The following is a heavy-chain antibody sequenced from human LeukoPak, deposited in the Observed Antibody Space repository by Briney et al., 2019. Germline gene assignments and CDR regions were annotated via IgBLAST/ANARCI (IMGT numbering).Heavy chain of an antibody. Sequence: GGSLRLSCAASGFTVSSYSMNWVRQAPGKGLEWVSSITTSSSTISYADSVKGRFTISRDNAKNSLYLQMNSLRAEDTAVYYCARVKGTGFDFWGQGTLVSVSS. CDR2: ITTSSSTI. CDR3: ARVKGTGFDF. D-gene: IGHD1/OR15-1a*01. J-gene: IGHJ4*02. V-gene: IGHV3-21*01. CDR1: GFTVSSYS.